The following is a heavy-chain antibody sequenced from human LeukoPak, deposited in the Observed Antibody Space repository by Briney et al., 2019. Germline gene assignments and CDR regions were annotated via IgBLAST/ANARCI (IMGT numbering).Heavy chain of an antibody. CDR2: INHSGST. D-gene: IGHD2-2*01. V-gene: IGHV4-34*01. J-gene: IGHJ5*02. Sequence: SETLSLTCAVYGGSFSGYYWSWIRQPPGKGLERIGEINHSGSTNYNPSLKSRVTISVDTSKNQFSLKLSSVTAADTAVYYCARNVGYCSSTSCPSSWGQGTLVTVSS. CDR3: ARNVGYCSSTSCPSS. CDR1: GGSFSGYY.